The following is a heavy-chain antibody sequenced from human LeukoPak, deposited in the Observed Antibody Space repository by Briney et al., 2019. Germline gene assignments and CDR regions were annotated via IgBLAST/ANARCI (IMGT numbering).Heavy chain of an antibody. J-gene: IGHJ4*02. CDR2: IKHSGST. Sequence: SETLSLTCAVYGGSFSGYYWSWIRQPPGKGLEWIGEIKHSGSTNYNPSLKSRVTISVDTSKNQFSLKLSSVTAADTAVYYCARGLWFGELPFDYWGQGTLVTVSS. CDR3: ARGLWFGELPFDY. CDR1: GGSFSGYY. D-gene: IGHD3-10*01. V-gene: IGHV4-34*01.